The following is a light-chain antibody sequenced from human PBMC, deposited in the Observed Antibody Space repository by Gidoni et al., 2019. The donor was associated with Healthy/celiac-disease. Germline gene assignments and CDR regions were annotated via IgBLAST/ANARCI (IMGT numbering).Light chain of an antibody. V-gene: IGKV2-28*01. CDR3: MQALQTPST. J-gene: IGKJ4*01. Sequence: DIVMTQYPLSLPVTPGEPASISCRSSQSLLHSNGYNYLDWYLQKPGQSPQLLIYLGSNRASGVPDRFSGSGSGTDFTLKISRVEAEDVGVYYCMQALQTPSTFGGGTKVEIK. CDR2: LGS. CDR1: QSLLHSNGYNY.